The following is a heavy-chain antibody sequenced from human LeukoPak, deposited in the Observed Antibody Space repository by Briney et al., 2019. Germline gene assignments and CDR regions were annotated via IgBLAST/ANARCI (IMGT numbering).Heavy chain of an antibody. J-gene: IGHJ4*02. D-gene: IGHD5-12*01. CDR1: GGSISSGDYY. CDR3: ARGPNSGYGRFDY. Sequence: SETLSLTCTVSGGSISSGDYYWRWIRQPPGKGLEWIGYIYYSGSTYYNPSLKSRVTISVDTSENHFSLKLSSVTAADTAVYYCARGPNSGYGRFDYWGQGTLVTVSS. CDR2: IYYSGST. V-gene: IGHV4-30-4*02.